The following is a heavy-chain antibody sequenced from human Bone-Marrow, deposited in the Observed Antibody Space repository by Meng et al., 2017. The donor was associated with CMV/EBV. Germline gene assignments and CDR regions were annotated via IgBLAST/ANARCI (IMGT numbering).Heavy chain of an antibody. Sequence: GGSLRLSCAASGFTFSSYAMHWVRQAPGKGLEWVAVISYDGSNKYYADSVKGRFTISRDNSKNTLYLQMNSLRAEDTAVYYCARDERGYDFWSGYYYYYYYGMDVWGPWNTVTVSS. CDR2: ISYDGSNK. CDR3: ARDERGYDFWSGYYYYYYYGMDV. J-gene: IGHJ6*02. D-gene: IGHD3-3*01. CDR1: GFTFSSYA. V-gene: IGHV3-30*04.